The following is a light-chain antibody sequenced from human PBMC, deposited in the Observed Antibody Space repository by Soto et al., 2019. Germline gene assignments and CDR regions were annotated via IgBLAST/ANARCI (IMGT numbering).Light chain of an antibody. CDR2: DAS. J-gene: IGKJ4*01. V-gene: IGKV3-11*01. CDR1: QSVGSS. Sequence: EIVLTQSPATLSLSPGERDTLSCRASQSVGSSLAWYQQKPGQAPRLLIYDASTRATGIPARFSGSGSGTDFTLTISSLEPEDFAVYYCQQRTNWPLTFGGGTKLEIK. CDR3: QQRTNWPLT.